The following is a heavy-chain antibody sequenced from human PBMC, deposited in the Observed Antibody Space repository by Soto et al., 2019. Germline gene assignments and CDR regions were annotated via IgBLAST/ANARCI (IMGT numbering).Heavy chain of an antibody. CDR3: ARQIYDSDTGPNLQYHFDS. J-gene: IGHJ4*02. CDR2: IDPSDSQT. D-gene: IGHD3-22*01. V-gene: IGHV5-10-1*01. CDR1: GYSFAGYW. Sequence: PGESLKISCNGSGYSFAGYWITWVRQKPGKGLEWMGRIDPSDSQTYYSPSFRGHVTISVTKSITTVFLQWRSLRASDTAMYYCARQIYDSDTGPNLQYHFDSWGQGTPVPVYS.